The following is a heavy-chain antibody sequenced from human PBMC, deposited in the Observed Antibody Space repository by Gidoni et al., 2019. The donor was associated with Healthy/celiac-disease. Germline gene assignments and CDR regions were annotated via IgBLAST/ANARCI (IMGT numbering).Heavy chain of an antibody. CDR3: ARGVRYSSGCRGYDY. J-gene: IGHJ4*02. D-gene: IGHD6-19*01. V-gene: IGHV4-31*03. CDR1: AGPISSGGYY. Sequence: QVQLQESGPGLVTPSQTLSSPCTVSAGPISSGGYYWRWIRQHPGKGLEWIGYTYYSGSTYYNPSLKSRVTISVDTSKNQFSLKLSSVTAADTAVYYCARGVRYSSGCRGYDYWGQGTLVTVSS. CDR2: TYYSGST.